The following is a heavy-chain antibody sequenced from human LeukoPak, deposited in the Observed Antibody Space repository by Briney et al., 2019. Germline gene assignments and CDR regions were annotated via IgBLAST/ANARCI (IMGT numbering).Heavy chain of an antibody. Sequence: GASVKVSCKASGYTFTSYGISWVRQAPGQGLEWMGWISAYNGNTNYAQKLQGRVTMTTDTSTSTAYMELRSLRSDDTAVYYCARLLWFGELGISETWGQGTLVTVSS. CDR3: ARLLWFGELGISET. CDR1: GYTFTSYG. D-gene: IGHD3-10*01. CDR2: ISAYNGNT. V-gene: IGHV1-18*01. J-gene: IGHJ5*02.